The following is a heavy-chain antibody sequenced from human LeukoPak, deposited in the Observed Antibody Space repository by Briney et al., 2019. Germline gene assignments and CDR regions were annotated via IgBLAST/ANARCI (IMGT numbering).Heavy chain of an antibody. CDR2: ISSSSSYI. V-gene: IGHV3-21*01. D-gene: IGHD6-13*01. CDR3: ARGFSGSRPHYFDY. Sequence: GGSLRLSCAASGFTFSSYSTNWVRQAPGKGLEWASSISSSSSYIYYADSVKGRFTISRDNAKNSLYLQMNSLRAEDTAVYYCARGFSGSRPHYFDYWGQGTLVTVSS. J-gene: IGHJ4*02. CDR1: GFTFSSYS.